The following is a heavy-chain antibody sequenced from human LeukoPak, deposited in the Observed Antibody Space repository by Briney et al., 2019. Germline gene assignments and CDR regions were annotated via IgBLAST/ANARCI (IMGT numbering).Heavy chain of an antibody. J-gene: IGHJ5*02. Sequence: GGSLRLSRAASGFTFRYYAMHWVRQAPGKGPEWVAVISNDGSIDYYTDSVKGRFIISRDDSKNTLYLQMNSLRAEDTAVYYCVRGGASTWSWGQGTLVTVSS. CDR1: GFTFRYYA. CDR2: ISNDGSID. CDR3: VRGGASTWS. V-gene: IGHV3-30*04. D-gene: IGHD2-15*01.